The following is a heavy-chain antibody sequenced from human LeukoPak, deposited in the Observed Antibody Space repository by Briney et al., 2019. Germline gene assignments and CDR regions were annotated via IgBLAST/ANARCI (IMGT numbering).Heavy chain of an antibody. J-gene: IGHJ5*02. CDR2: MEKELNGYAT. Sequence: GGSLKLSCAASGFTFSDSSIHWVRQASGKGLEWIGLMEKELNGYATAYAASVRGRFTISRDDSQNTAYLQMDSLKTEDTALYYCTRDSGTYNWLDPWGQGTLVTVSS. CDR3: TRDSGTYNWLDP. CDR1: GFTFSDSS. D-gene: IGHD1-26*01. V-gene: IGHV3-73*01.